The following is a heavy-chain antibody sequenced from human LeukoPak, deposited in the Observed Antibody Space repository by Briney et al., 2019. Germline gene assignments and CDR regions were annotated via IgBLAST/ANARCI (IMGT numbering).Heavy chain of an antibody. D-gene: IGHD2-8*01. CDR3: ARGGVRYYFDY. Sequence: PSETLSLTCNVSGASVSSGSYYWSWIRQPPGKELEWIGYIYYSGSTSYNPSLKSRVTISVDTSKNHFSLKLSSVTAADTAVYYCARGGVRYYFDYWGQGTLVTVSS. CDR2: IYYSGST. J-gene: IGHJ4*02. V-gene: IGHV4-61*03. CDR1: GASVSSGSYY.